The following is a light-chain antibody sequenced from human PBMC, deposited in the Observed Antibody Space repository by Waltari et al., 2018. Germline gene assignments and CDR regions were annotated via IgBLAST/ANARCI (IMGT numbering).Light chain of an antibody. CDR1: QRVGSY. CDR2: DAS. J-gene: IGKJ4*01. V-gene: IGKV3-11*01. CDR3: QQRTDWPPLT. Sequence: EIVLTQSPAPLSLSPGERATLSCRARQRVGSYLAWYQQTPGQAPRLLISDASMRASGIPARFSGTGSGTDFTLTISSLEPEDFAVYYCQQRTDWPPLTFGGGTKVEI.